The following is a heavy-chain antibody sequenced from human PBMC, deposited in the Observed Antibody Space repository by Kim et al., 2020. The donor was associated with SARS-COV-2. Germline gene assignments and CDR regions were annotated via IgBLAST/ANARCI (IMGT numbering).Heavy chain of an antibody. CDR3: ARIEFGTYSGYDY. Sequence: SPSFQGQVTISVDRADNTAYLQWNSLKASDTATYYCARIEFGTYSGYDYWGQGTRITVSS. J-gene: IGHJ4*02. V-gene: IGHV5-51*01. D-gene: IGHD5-12*01.